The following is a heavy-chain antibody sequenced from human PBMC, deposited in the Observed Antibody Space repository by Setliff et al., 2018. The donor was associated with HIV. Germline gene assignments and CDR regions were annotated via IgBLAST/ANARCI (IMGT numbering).Heavy chain of an antibody. V-gene: IGHV1-18*01. CDR3: ARGSCSGCYLSDY. D-gene: IGHD6-19*01. CDR2: INTHSGYT. Sequence: ASVKVSCKASGYTFNNYGISWVRQALGQGLEWMGWINTHSGYTNYAQNVQGRVTVTMDTSTSTAYMELRSLRSEDTAVYYCARGSCSGCYLSDYWGLGTLVTVSS. CDR1: GYTFNNYG. J-gene: IGHJ4*02.